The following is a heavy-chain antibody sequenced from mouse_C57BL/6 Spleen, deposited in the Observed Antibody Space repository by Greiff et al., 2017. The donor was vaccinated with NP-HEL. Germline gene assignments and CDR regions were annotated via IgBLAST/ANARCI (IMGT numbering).Heavy chain of an antibody. CDR3: ARALYYGSSFDY. CDR2: IYPSDSET. Sequence: QVQLQQPGAELVRPGSSVKLSCKASGYTFTSYWMDWVKQRPGQGLEWIGNIYPSDSETHYNQKFKDKDTLTVDKYSSTAYMQRSSLTSEDSAVYYCARALYYGSSFDYWGQGTTLTVSS. V-gene: IGHV1-61*01. D-gene: IGHD1-1*01. CDR1: GYTFTSYW. J-gene: IGHJ2*01.